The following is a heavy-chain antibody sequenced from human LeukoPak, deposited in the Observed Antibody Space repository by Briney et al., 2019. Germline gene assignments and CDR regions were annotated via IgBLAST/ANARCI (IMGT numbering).Heavy chain of an antibody. CDR1: GFTFSSYS. CDR2: ISSSSSTI. CDR3: AKDLRRTPVTFDYVLGNYRREYFQH. J-gene: IGHJ1*01. Sequence: GGSLRLSCAASGFTFSSYSMNWVRQAPGKGLEWVSYISSSSSTIYYADSVKGRFTISRDNAKNSLYLQMNSLRAEDTAVYYCAKDLRRTPVTFDYVLGNYRREYFQHLGPGTLVTGSS. V-gene: IGHV3-48*04. D-gene: IGHD3-16*02.